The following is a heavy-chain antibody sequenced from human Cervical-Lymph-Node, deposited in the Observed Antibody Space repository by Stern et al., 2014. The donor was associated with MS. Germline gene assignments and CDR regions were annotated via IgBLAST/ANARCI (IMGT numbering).Heavy chain of an antibody. Sequence: ESGPTLVKPTQTLTLTCTFSGFSLSTSGVGVGWIRQPPGKALEWLAVLYWDDDKRYRPSLESRLTITKDASTNQVVLTMTNMDPVDTATYYCAHWTTVMYFHHWGQGTLVTVSS. CDR3: AHWTTVMYFHH. CDR1: GFSLSTSGVG. D-gene: IGHD4-17*01. CDR2: LYWDDDK. J-gene: IGHJ1*01. V-gene: IGHV2-5*02.